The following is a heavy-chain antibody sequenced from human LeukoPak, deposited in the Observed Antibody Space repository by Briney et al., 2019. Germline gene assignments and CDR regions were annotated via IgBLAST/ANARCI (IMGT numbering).Heavy chain of an antibody. CDR3: AREIYGDEGGYFDY. CDR2: IYYSGST. Sequence: SETLSLTCTVSGGSISSYYWSWIRQPPGKGLEWIGYIYYSGSTNYNPSLKSRVTISVDTSKNQFSLKLSSVTAADTAAYYCAREIYGDEGGYFDYWGQGTLVTVSS. V-gene: IGHV4-59*01. J-gene: IGHJ4*02. CDR1: GGSISSYY. D-gene: IGHD4-17*01.